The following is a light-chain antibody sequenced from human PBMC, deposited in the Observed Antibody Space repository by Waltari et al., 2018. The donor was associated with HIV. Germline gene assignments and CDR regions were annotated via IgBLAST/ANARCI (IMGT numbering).Light chain of an antibody. Sequence: SYEVTQPPSVAVSPGQTASITCSGNEFGDKYTCWYQQKPGQSPLLVIYQDNKRPSGIPERFSASSSGHTATLTISGTLPMDEADYYCQAWGSSTSGVFGRGTRLTVL. CDR1: EFGDKY. V-gene: IGLV3-1*01. J-gene: IGLJ2*01. CDR2: QDN. CDR3: QAWGSSTSGV.